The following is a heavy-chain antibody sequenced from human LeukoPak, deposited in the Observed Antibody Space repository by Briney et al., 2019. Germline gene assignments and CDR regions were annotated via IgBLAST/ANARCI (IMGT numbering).Heavy chain of an antibody. CDR1: GYTFTGYY. J-gene: IGHJ4*02. D-gene: IGHD3-22*01. V-gene: IGHV1-24*01. CDR2: FDPEDGET. CDR3: ATDRTGSSGYPFDY. Sequence: GASVKVSCKASGYTFTGYYMHWVRQAPGKGLEWMGGFDPEDGETIYAQKFQGRVTMTEDTSTDTAYMELSSLRSEDTAVYYCATDRTGSSGYPFDYWGQGTLVTVSS.